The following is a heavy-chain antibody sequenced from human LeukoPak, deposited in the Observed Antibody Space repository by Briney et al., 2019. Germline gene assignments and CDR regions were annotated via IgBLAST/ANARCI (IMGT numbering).Heavy chain of an antibody. CDR3: ARRGTIQLWLLANWFDP. CDR1: GGSISSGGYY. V-gene: IGHV4-30-2*01. Sequence: SQTLSLTCAVSGGSISSGGYYWSWIRQPPGKGLEWIGEINHSGSTNYNPSLKSRVTISVDTSKNQFSLKLSSVTAADTAVYYCARRGTIQLWLLANWFDPWGQGTLVTVSS. CDR2: INHSGST. D-gene: IGHD5-18*01. J-gene: IGHJ5*02.